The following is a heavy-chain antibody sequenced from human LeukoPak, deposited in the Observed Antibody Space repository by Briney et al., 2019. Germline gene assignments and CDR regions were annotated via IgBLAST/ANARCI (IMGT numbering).Heavy chain of an antibody. CDR2: IIPIFGTA. CDR1: GSTFSSYA. J-gene: IGHJ5*02. Sequence: ASVKVSCKASGSTFSSYAISWVRQAPGQGLEWMGGIIPIFGTANYAQKFQGRVTITADESTSTAYMELSSLRSEDTAVYYCARGARSGFINWFDPWGQGTLVTVSS. V-gene: IGHV1-69*13. D-gene: IGHD5-12*01. CDR3: ARGARSGFINWFDP.